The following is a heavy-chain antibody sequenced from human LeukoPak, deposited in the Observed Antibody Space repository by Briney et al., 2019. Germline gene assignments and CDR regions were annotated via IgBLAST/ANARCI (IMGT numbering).Heavy chain of an antibody. V-gene: IGHV4-59*08. J-gene: IGHJ4*02. CDR2: IYYSGST. CDR3: ARHSGYSSSWYSFDY. CDR1: GGSISSYY. Sequence: SETLSLTCTVSGGSISSYYWSWIRQPPGKGLGWIGYIYYSGSTNYNPSLKSRVTISVDTSKNQFSLKLSSVTAADTAVYYCARHSGYSSSWYSFDYWGQGTLVTVSS. D-gene: IGHD6-13*01.